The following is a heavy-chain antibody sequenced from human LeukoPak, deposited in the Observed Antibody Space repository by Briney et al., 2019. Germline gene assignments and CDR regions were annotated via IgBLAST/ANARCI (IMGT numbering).Heavy chain of an antibody. D-gene: IGHD6-19*01. CDR2: ISYDGSNK. J-gene: IGHJ4*02. CDR1: GFTFSSYA. V-gene: IGHV3-30-3*01. Sequence: GGSLRLSCAASGFTFSSYAMHWGRQAPGKGLEWGSVISYDGSNKYYADSVRGRFTISRDNSKNTLYLQMDSLRAEGTAVYYCARDLSVAATGGLDYWGQGTLVTVSS. CDR3: ARDLSVAATGGLDY.